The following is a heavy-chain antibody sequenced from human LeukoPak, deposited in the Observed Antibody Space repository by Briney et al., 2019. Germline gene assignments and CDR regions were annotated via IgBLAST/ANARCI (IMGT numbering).Heavy chain of an antibody. CDR3: ARDPRWAVGGSGGDFDY. V-gene: IGHV3-30*01. D-gene: IGHD6-19*01. CDR1: RFSFSSYA. J-gene: IGHJ4*02. CDR2: ISFDGSNN. Sequence: GRSLSLSCAASRFSFSSYAMHWVRQAPGKGLEWVAVISFDGSNNYYADSVKGRFTISRDNSRNTLYLQMNSLRAEDTAVYYCARDPRWAVGGSGGDFDYWGQGTLVTVSS.